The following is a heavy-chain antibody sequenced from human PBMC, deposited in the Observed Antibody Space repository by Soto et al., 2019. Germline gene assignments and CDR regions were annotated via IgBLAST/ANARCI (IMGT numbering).Heavy chain of an antibody. D-gene: IGHD6-6*01. CDR3: AQDFVGSTWYYGMGV. Sequence: EVQVLESGGGLVQPGGSLRLSCAASGFTFTSYAMSWVRPAPGKGLQWVAGVHGSGGVAHYADSVKGRFFISRDTSKNTLILQMNSLRAADRAGQYCAQDFVGSTWYYGMGVWGQGTRVTAS. CDR1: GFTFTSYA. CDR2: VHGSGGVA. V-gene: IGHV3-23*01. J-gene: IGHJ6*02.